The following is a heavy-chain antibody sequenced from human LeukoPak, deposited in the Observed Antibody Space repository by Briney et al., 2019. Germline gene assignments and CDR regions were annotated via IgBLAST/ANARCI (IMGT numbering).Heavy chain of an antibody. V-gene: IGHV3-64*01. CDR2: ISSNGGST. D-gene: IGHD5-24*01. Sequence: GGSLRLSCAASGFTFSSYAMHWVRQAPGKGLEYVSAISSNGGSTYYANSVKGRFTISRDNSKNTLYLQMNSLRAEDTAVYYCAKDKRMATITNFDYWGQGTLVTVSS. CDR3: AKDKRMATITNFDY. J-gene: IGHJ4*02. CDR1: GFTFSSYA.